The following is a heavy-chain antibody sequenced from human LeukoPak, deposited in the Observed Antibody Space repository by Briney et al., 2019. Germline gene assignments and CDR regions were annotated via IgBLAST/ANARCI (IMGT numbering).Heavy chain of an antibody. CDR2: IYYTGSI. D-gene: IGHD1-26*01. Sequence: SGTLSLTCTVSGGSITGYYWSWIRQPPGKGLEWIGYIYYTGSINYNPSLKSRVTISVDTSKNQFSLRLSSVTAADTAMYYCARGGGSFVPYFDYWGQGTQVTVSS. J-gene: IGHJ4*02. V-gene: IGHV4-59*01. CDR3: ARGGGSFVPYFDY. CDR1: GGSITGYY.